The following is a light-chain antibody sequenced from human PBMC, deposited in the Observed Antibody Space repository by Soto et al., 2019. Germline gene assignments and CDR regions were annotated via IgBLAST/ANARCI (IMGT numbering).Light chain of an antibody. Sequence: VLTQPPSVSGAPGQRVTISCTGSSSNIGAGYDVHWYQQLPGTAPKLLIYGNSNRPSGVPDRFSGSKSGTSASLAITGLQAEDEADYYCQSYDSSLSGSVVFGGGTKLTAL. CDR2: GNS. CDR3: QSYDSSLSGSVV. V-gene: IGLV1-40*01. CDR1: SSNIGAGYD. J-gene: IGLJ2*01.